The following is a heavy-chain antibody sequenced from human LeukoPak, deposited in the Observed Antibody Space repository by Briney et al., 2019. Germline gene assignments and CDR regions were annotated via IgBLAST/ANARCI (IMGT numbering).Heavy chain of an antibody. J-gene: IGHJ4*02. CDR3: ARLPGIAEADEYYFDY. Sequence: PGGSLRLSCAASGFTFSSYWMSWVRQAPGKGLEWVANIKQDGSEKYYVDSVKGRFTISRDNAKNSLYLQMNSLRAEDTAVYYCARLPGIAEADEYYFDYWGQGTLVTVSS. CDR2: IKQDGSEK. D-gene: IGHD6-13*01. V-gene: IGHV3-7*01. CDR1: GFTFSSYW.